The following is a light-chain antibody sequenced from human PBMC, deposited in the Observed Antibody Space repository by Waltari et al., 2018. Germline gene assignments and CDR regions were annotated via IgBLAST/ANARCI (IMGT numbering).Light chain of an antibody. CDR2: WAS. CDR3: QQCHRSPWT. V-gene: IGKV4-1*01. Sequence: DIVMTKSPDSLAVFPGARAIINCKSSQSVLDSSNNKNYMAWYQQKPGQPPKLLIYWASIRESGVPDRFSGSGSGTDFTLTISSLQAEDVAVYYCQQCHRSPWTFGQGTKVEI. CDR1: QSVLDSSNNKNY. J-gene: IGKJ1*01.